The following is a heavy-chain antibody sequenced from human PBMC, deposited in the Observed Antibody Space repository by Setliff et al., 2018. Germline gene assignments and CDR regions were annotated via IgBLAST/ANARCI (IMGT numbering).Heavy chain of an antibody. D-gene: IGHD5-12*01. J-gene: IGHJ4*02. CDR1: GVSFGSGTYY. CDR2: IQSTGNT. V-gene: IGHV4-61*02. Sequence: SETLSLTCTVSGVSFGSGTYYWSWIRQPAGKGLEWIGLIQSTGNTNYNPSLQSRVTISTDTSKNQFSLKMSSVTAADTAMYYCAGTPALGTSWLSPFDYWGQGTQVTVSS. CDR3: AGTPALGTSWLSPFDY.